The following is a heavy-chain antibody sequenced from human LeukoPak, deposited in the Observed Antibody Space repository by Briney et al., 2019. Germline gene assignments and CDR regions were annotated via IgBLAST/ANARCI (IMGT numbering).Heavy chain of an antibody. Sequence: ASVKVSCKASGGTFSSYAISWLRQAPGQGLEWMGGIIPIFGTANYAQKFQGRVTITADKSTSTAYMELSSLRSEDTAVYYCARISGDCSSTSCSDWGQGTLVTVSS. V-gene: IGHV1-69*06. J-gene: IGHJ4*02. CDR2: IIPIFGTA. D-gene: IGHD2-2*01. CDR1: GGTFSSYA. CDR3: ARISGDCSSTSCSD.